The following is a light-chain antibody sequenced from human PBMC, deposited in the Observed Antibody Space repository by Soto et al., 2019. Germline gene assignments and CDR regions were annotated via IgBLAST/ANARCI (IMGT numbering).Light chain of an antibody. Sequence: IQLTQSPSSLSASVGDRVTITCRASQGISSYLAWYQQKPGKAPKLLIYAASSLQSGVPSRFSGSGSGTEFTLTISSLQPDDFATYYCQQYNSYPWTFGHGTKVDIK. V-gene: IGKV1-9*01. CDR1: QGISSY. J-gene: IGKJ1*01. CDR2: AAS. CDR3: QQYNSYPWT.